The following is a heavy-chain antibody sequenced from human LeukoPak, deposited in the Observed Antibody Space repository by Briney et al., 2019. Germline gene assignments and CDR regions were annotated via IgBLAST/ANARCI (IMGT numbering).Heavy chain of an antibody. CDR3: AKRSGPNSGPFDS. CDR2: IKPDASEK. CDR1: GFTFSNFW. Sequence: GGSLRLSCAASGFTFSNFWMTWVRQTPGKGLEWVANIKPDASEKYYVDSVKGRFTISRDNAQNSFYLQMNSLRAEDTAVYYCAKRSGPNSGPFDSWGQGTPVIVSS. D-gene: IGHD1-1*01. J-gene: IGHJ4*02. V-gene: IGHV3-7*01.